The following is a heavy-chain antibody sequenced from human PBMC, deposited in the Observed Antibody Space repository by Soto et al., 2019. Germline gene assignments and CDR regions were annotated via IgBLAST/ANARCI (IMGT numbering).Heavy chain of an antibody. V-gene: IGHV4-59*01. J-gene: IGHJ4*02. D-gene: IGHD2-15*01. Sequence: QVQLQESGPGLVKPSETLSLTCTVSGGSMSSYYWSWIRQPPGMGLEWIGYIYYSGTTNYNPSLRSRVTISVDTCKNQFTQQLSTVTPADTAVYYCARGGTVVNGFDYWGQGTMVTVSS. CDR1: GGSMSSYY. CDR2: IYYSGTT. CDR3: ARGGTVVNGFDY.